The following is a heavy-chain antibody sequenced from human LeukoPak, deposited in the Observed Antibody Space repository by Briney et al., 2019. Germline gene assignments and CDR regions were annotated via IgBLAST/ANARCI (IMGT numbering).Heavy chain of an antibody. CDR3: ARDRRCSSTSCYEVRVFDY. CDR2: IYTSGST. J-gene: IGHJ4*02. CDR1: GGSISSYY. D-gene: IGHD2-2*01. Sequence: PSETLSLTCTVSGGSISSYYWSWIRQPPGKGLEWIGYIYTSGSTNYNPSLKSRVTISVDTSKNQFSLKLSSVTAADTAVYYCARDRRCSSTSCYEVRVFDYWGQGTLVTVSS. V-gene: IGHV4-4*09.